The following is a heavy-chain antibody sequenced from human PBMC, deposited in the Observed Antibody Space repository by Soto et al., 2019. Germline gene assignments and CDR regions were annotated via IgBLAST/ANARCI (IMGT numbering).Heavy chain of an antibody. J-gene: IGHJ4*02. CDR3: ARDDYTYGVY. CDR1: GFSFRDYF. Sequence: QVQLVESGGGLVKPGESLRVSCAASGFSFRDYFMSWISQAPGKGLAWVAYIGTYGYNINYADSVKGRFTISRDDAKKSIFLHMSSLRAEDTAVYYCARDDYTYGVYWGKGPPVTVTS. D-gene: IGHD2-2*02. V-gene: IGHV3-11*01. CDR2: IGTYGYNI.